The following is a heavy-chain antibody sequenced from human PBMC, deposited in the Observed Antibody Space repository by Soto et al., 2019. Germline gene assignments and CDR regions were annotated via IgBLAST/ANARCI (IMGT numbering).Heavy chain of an antibody. D-gene: IGHD4-17*01. J-gene: IGHJ5*02. V-gene: IGHV4-59*12. CDR2: IYYSGNT. Sequence: VQLQESGPGLVKPSETLSLTCTVSGASMSTYYWSWIRQTPGKGLEWIGFIYYSGNTQYNPSLKSRVTNSLATTQVSLKLSSVTAADTAVYFCAGAEGDYGDYAESWFDPWGQGTLVTVSS. CDR3: AGAEGDYGDYAESWFDP. CDR1: GASMSTYY.